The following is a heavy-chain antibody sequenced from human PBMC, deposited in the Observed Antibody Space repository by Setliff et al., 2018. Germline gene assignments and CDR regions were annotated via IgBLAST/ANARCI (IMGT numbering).Heavy chain of an antibody. Sequence: ETLSLSCAASGFTFNTYWMHWVRQAPGKGLVWFSHINSDGSGTSYADSVKGRFTISRDNAKNTLYLQMNSLRAEDTAVFYCVAVRWNYPTVWGQGTLVTVSS. CDR1: GFTFNTYW. J-gene: IGHJ4*02. CDR2: INSDGSGT. V-gene: IGHV3-74*01. CDR3: VAVRWNYPTV. D-gene: IGHD1-7*01.